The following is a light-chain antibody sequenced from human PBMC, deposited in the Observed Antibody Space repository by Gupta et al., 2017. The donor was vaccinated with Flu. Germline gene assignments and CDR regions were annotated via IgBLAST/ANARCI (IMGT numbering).Light chain of an antibody. Sequence: GDRVTITGRASQSSDSWLAWYQQKPGKAPKLLIYKASNLESGVPSRFSGSGSGTKFTLTISSLQPDDFATYYCQQYRSYPWTFGQGTTVEIQ. J-gene: IGKJ1*01. CDR2: KAS. CDR3: QQYRSYPWT. V-gene: IGKV1-5*03. CDR1: QSSDSW.